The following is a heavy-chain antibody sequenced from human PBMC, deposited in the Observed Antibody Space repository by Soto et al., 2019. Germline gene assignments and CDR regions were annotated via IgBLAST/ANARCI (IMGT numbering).Heavy chain of an antibody. D-gene: IGHD3-10*01. CDR2: IYYSGST. CDR3: ARHLGLVRRVARWFDX. CDR1: GGSISSSSYY. Sequence: SETLSLACTVSGGSISSSSYYWGWIRQPPGKVLEWIGSIYYSGSTYYNPSLKSRVTISVDTSKNHFSLKLSSVTAADTAVYYCARHLGLVRRVARWFDXWGQGTLVTVSX. J-gene: IGHJ5*02. V-gene: IGHV4-39*01.